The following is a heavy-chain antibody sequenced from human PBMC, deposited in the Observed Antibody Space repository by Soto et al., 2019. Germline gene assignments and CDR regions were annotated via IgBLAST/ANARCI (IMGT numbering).Heavy chain of an antibody. V-gene: IGHV1-69*06. CDR2: IIPIFGTA. D-gene: IGHD3-22*01. J-gene: IGHJ5*02. CDR3: ARVEYYYDSSGYQKYNWFYP. CDR1: GGTFRSYA. Sequence: SVKVSCNASGGTFRSYASSWVRQAPGQGLDRMGGIIPIFGTANYAQKFQGRVTITADKSTSTAYMELSSLRSEDTAVYYCARVEYYYDSSGYQKYNWFYPWGQGTLVTVSS.